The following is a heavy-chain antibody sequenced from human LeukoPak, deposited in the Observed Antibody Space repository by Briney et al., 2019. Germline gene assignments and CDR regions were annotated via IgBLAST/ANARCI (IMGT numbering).Heavy chain of an antibody. CDR2: IDPNGKTS. D-gene: IGHD1-20*01. J-gene: IGHJ5*02. CDR3: AAQTTLTGAYDP. CDR1: GFTFSTCV. V-gene: IGHV3-64*01. Sequence: GGSLRLSCAASGFTFSTCVMLWVRQAPGMGLEYVSSIDPNGKTSYYANSVKGRFTISRDNSNNMLYLQMGSLTAEDMAVYYCAAQTTLTGAYDPWGQGTLVTVSS.